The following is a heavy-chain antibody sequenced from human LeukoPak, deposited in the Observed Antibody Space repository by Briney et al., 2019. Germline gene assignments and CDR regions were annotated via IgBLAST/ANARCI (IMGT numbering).Heavy chain of an antibody. D-gene: IGHD2-2*02. CDR1: RGTFSSYA. J-gene: IGHJ5*02. V-gene: IGHV1-69*13. CDR3: ARVAGGRYCSSTSCYMRGWFDP. CDR2: IIPIFGTA. Sequence: SVKVACMASRGTFSSYAITWVRQAPGQGLEWMGGIIPIFGTANYAQKFQGRVTITADEFTSTAYMELSSLRSEDTAVYYCARVAGGRYCSSTSCYMRGWFDPWGQGTLVTVSS.